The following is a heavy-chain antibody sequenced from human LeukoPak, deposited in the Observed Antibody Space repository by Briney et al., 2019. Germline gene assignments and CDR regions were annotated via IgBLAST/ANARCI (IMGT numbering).Heavy chain of an antibody. CDR2: ISAYNGNT. D-gene: IGHD3-16*02. V-gene: IGHV1-18*01. CDR3: ARDNRYYDYVWGSYLYFDY. Sequence: ASVKVSCKASGYTFTSYGISRVRQAPGQGLEWMGWISAYNGNTNYAQKLQGRVTMTTDTSTSTAYMELRSLRSDDTAVYYCARDNRYYDYVWGSYLYFDYWGQGTLVAVSS. CDR1: GYTFTSYG. J-gene: IGHJ4*02.